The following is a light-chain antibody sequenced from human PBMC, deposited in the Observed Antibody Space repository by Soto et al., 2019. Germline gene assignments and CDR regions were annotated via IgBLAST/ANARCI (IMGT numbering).Light chain of an antibody. Sequence: EIVLTQSPATLSLSPGETATLSCRASQSVRNFLAWYQQKPVQAPRLLIYDASNRATGIPARFSGSGSGTDFTLSISSLEPEDFAVYYCQQRSNWPPTFGQGTRLEI. V-gene: IGKV3-11*01. CDR2: DAS. J-gene: IGKJ5*01. CDR3: QQRSNWPPT. CDR1: QSVRNF.